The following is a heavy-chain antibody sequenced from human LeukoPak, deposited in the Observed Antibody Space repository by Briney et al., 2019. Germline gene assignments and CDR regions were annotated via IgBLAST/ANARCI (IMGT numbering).Heavy chain of an antibody. Sequence: ASVKVSCKASGYTFSGYYMNWVRQAPGQGLEWMGWINPNSGGTNYAQKFQDRVSMTRDTSISAAYMQLSRLRSDDTAVYYCARSPHILNGENFDFWGQGTLLTVS. CDR2: INPNSGGT. CDR1: GYTFSGYY. V-gene: IGHV1-2*02. D-gene: IGHD3-9*01. J-gene: IGHJ4*02. CDR3: ARSPHILNGENFDF.